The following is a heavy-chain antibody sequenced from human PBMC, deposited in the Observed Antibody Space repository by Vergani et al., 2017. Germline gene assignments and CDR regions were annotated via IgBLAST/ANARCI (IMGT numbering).Heavy chain of an antibody. V-gene: IGHV4-59*01. J-gene: IGHJ4*02. Sequence: QVQLQESGPGLVKPSETLSLTCTVSGGSISSYYWSWIRQPPGKGLEWIGYIYYSGSTNSNPSLKSRVTISVDTSKNQFSLKLSSVTAADTAVYYCARDPDSSGSNYWGQGTLVTVSS. D-gene: IGHD6-19*01. CDR1: GGSISSYY. CDR2: IYYSGST. CDR3: ARDPDSSGSNY.